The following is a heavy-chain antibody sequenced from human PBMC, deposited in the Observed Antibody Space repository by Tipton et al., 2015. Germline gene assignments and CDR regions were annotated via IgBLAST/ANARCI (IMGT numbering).Heavy chain of an antibody. CDR2: IYHSGST. D-gene: IGHD3-3*01. Sequence: TLSLTCAVSGGSVYSSNWWTWVRQPPGKGLEWIGEIYHSGSTNYTPSLKSRVTISVDKSTNHFSLKLHSVTAADTAVYYCARGDFWSGSPTPWFDTWGQGILVIVSS. V-gene: IGHV4-4*02. CDR3: ARGDFWSGSPTPWFDT. J-gene: IGHJ5*02. CDR1: GGSVYSSNW.